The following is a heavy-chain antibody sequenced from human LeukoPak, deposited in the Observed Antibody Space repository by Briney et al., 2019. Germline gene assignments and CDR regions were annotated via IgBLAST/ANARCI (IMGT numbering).Heavy chain of an antibody. CDR2: ISGNGGST. J-gene: IGHJ4*02. CDR3: VIGARQKRGLNTY. CDR1: GFTFSSYA. D-gene: IGHD3/OR15-3a*01. Sequence: GGSLRLSCAASGFTFSSYAMSWVRQAPGKGLEWVSAISGNGGSTYHADSVKGRFTISRDNSKNTVYLQMNSLRADDTAVYYCVIGARQKRGLNTYWGQGTLVIVSS. V-gene: IGHV3-23*01.